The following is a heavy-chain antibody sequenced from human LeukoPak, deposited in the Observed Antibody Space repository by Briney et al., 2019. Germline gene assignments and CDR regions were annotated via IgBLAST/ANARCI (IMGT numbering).Heavy chain of an antibody. CDR1: GFTFPNYV. D-gene: IGHD2-2*02. J-gene: IGHJ6*03. Sequence: GGSLRLSCAASGFTFPNYVMSWVRQAPGKGLEWVSGISGSGGNTYYADSVKGRFTISRDNAKNSLYLQMNSLRAEDTAVYYCARDGGYCSSTSCYTAYYMDVWGKGTTVTVPS. V-gene: IGHV3-23*01. CDR3: ARDGGYCSSTSCYTAYYMDV. CDR2: ISGSGGNT.